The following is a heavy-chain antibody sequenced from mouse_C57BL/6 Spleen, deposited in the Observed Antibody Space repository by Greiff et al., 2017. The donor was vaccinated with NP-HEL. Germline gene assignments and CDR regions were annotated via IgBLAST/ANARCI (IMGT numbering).Heavy chain of an antibody. J-gene: IGHJ1*03. CDR1: GYTFTDYY. CDR2: IYPGSGNT. D-gene: IGHD1-1*01. V-gene: IGHV1-76*01. Sequence: VQLQQSGAELVRSGASVKLSCKASGYTFTDYYINWVKQRPGQGLEWIARIYPGSGNTYYNEKFKGKATLTAEKSSSTAYMQLSSLTSEDSAVYFCARSDYGSTYWYFDVWGTGTTVTVSS. CDR3: ARSDYGSTYWYFDV.